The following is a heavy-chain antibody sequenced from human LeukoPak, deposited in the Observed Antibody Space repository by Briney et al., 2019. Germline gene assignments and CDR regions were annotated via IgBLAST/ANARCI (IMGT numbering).Heavy chain of an antibody. J-gene: IGHJ6*03. CDR1: GFTFSSYA. V-gene: IGHV3-23*01. CDR3: AKYPRVGPAYYDSWSGYLPYYYYYMDV. D-gene: IGHD3-3*01. Sequence: GGSLRLSCAASGFTFSSYAMGWVRQAPGKGLEWVSAITASGGNTYYADSVKGRFTISRDNSKNTLYLQMNSLRAEDTAVYYCAKYPRVGPAYYDSWSGYLPYYYYYMDVWGKGTTVTVSS. CDR2: ITASGGNT.